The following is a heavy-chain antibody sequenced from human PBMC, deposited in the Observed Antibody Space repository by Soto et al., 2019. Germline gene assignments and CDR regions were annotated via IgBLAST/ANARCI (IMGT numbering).Heavy chain of an antibody. Sequence: PSETLSLTCSVSGGSISSDSYYWGWIRLPPGKGLEWIGTIYYSGSTYYNPSLKSRVTISVDTSKNQFSLKLSSVTAADTAVYYCARNVMVNTGTYYYYMDVCGKGTTVTVSS. CDR1: GGSISSDSYY. D-gene: IGHD2-21*01. J-gene: IGHJ6*03. CDR2: IYYSGST. V-gene: IGHV4-39*01. CDR3: ARNVMVNTGTYYYYMDV.